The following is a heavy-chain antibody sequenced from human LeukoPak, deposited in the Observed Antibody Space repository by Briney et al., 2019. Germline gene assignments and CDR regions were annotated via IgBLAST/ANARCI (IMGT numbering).Heavy chain of an antibody. Sequence: GGSLRLSCAASGFTFSRYSMNWVRQAPGKGLEWVSSISISSSYIYYADSVKGRFTMSRDNAKNSLYLQVNSLRAEDTAVYYCAELGITMIGGGWGKGTTVTISA. CDR3: AELGITMIGGG. CDR1: GFTFSRYS. CDR2: ISISSSYI. V-gene: IGHV3-21*01. D-gene: IGHD3-10*02. J-gene: IGHJ6*04.